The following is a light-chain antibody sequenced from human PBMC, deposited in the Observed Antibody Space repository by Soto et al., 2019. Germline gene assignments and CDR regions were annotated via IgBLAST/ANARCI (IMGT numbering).Light chain of an antibody. J-gene: IGKJ1*01. CDR2: DAS. CDR3: QQRDNWPQT. Sequence: EVVLAQYPATLSLSPGERANLSCRTSQSVSRTLAWYQQKSGQAPRLLIYDASNRATGIPTRFSGSGSGTDVTLTISSLEPDDSAVYYCQQRDNWPQTFGQGTKVEIK. V-gene: IGKV3-11*01. CDR1: QSVSRT.